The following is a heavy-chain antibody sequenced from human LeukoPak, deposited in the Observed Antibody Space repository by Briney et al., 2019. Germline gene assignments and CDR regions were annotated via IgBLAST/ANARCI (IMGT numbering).Heavy chain of an antibody. J-gene: IGHJ6*03. V-gene: IGHV4-4*07. CDR1: GGSISSYY. CDR3: ARVRTQPDYYMDV. Sequence: SETLPLTCTVSGGSISSYYWSWIRQPAGKGLQWIGRIYTSGSTNYNPSLKSRVTMSVDTSKNQFSLKLSSVTAADTAVYYCARVRTQPDYYMDVWGKGTTVTVSS. CDR2: IYTSGST. D-gene: IGHD1-7*01.